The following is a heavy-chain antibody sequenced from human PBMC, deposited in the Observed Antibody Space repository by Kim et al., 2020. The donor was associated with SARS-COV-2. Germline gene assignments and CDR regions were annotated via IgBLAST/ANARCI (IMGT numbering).Heavy chain of an antibody. CDR3: ASRPGASVHGVGDY. V-gene: IGHV3-23*01. CDR2: ITGNVGAT. CDR1: GFTFPSQV. D-gene: IGHD3-10*01. J-gene: IGHJ4*02. Sequence: GGSLRLSCAASGFTFPSQVMHWVRQAPAKGLEWVSSITGNVGATYYADSVKGRFTISRDNSKNTAYLEMSSLRVDDTAVYYCASRPGASVHGVGDYWGRGTLVTVSS.